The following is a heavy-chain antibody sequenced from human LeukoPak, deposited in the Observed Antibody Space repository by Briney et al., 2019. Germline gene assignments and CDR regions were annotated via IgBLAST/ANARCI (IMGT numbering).Heavy chain of an antibody. CDR3: ARAPNPDFFDD. J-gene: IGHJ4*02. D-gene: IGHD2-8*01. CDR1: GGSISNSGYY. Sequence: SETLSLTCTVTGGSISNSGYYWGWIRQPPGKGLEWIGYIYYSGSTNYNPSLKSRVTISVDTSRNQFSLKLSSVTAADTAVYYCARAPNPDFFDDWGQGTLVTVSS. CDR2: IYYSGST. V-gene: IGHV4-61*08.